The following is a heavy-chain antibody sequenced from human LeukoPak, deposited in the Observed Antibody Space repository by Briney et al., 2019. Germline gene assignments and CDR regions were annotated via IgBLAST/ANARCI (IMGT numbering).Heavy chain of an antibody. Sequence: GASVNVSCKASGGTFSSYAISWVRQAPGQGLEWMGGIIPIFGTANYAQKFQGRVTITADKSTSTAYMELSSLRSEDTAVYYCAGGYCSSTSCYVSDYWGQGTLVTVSS. D-gene: IGHD2-2*01. V-gene: IGHV1-69*06. CDR2: IIPIFGTA. J-gene: IGHJ4*02. CDR3: AGGYCSSTSCYVSDY. CDR1: GGTFSSYA.